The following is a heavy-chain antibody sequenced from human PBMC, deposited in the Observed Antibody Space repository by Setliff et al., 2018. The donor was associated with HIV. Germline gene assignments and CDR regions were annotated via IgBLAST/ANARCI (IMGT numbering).Heavy chain of an antibody. V-gene: IGHV4-39*03. CDR2: VYYSGST. CDR1: GGSISSSGPGYY. CDR3: ESQPYCSGDNCYSAYPASPIDY. J-gene: IGHJ4*02. D-gene: IGHD2-15*01. Sequence: PSETLSLTCTVSGGSISSSGPGYYWGWVRQAPGGGLEWIGSVYYSGSTYYNPSLKSRVTISLDTSKNQLSLKLNSLTAADTAVYYCESQPYCSGDNCYSAYPASPIDYWGQGTLVTVSS.